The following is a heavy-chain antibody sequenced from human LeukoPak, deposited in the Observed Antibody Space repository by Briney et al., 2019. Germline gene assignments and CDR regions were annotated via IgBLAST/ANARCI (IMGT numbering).Heavy chain of an antibody. Sequence: ASVKVSCKASGYTFTSYDINWVRQATGQGLEWMGWMNPNSGNTGYAQKFQGRVTMTRNTSISTAYMELSSLRSEDTAVYYCARAGYSNSSRDNYYYYYGMDVWGQGTTVTVSS. D-gene: IGHD6-13*01. CDR1: GYTFTSYD. CDR2: MNPNSGNT. J-gene: IGHJ6*02. CDR3: ARAGYSNSSRDNYYYYYGMDV. V-gene: IGHV1-8*01.